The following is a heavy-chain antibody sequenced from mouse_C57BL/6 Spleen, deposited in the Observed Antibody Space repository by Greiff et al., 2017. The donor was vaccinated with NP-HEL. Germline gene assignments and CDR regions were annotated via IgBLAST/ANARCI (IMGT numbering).Heavy chain of an antibody. V-gene: IGHV1-82*01. J-gene: IGHJ1*03. CDR2: IYPGDGDT. D-gene: IGHD2-3*01. CDR1: CYAFSSSW. Sequence: VKLQESGPELVKPGDSVKISCKASCYAFSSSWMNWVKQRPGKGLEWIGRIYPGDGDTNYNGKFKGKATLTADKSSSTAYMQLSSLTSEDSAVYFCARRDDGYYVWYFDVWGTGTTVTVSS. CDR3: ARRDDGYYVWYFDV.